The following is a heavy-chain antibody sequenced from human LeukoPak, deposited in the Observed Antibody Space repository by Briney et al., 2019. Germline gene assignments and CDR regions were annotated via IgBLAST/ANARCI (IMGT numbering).Heavy chain of an antibody. CDR3: ARHSTTVRFLEWSVPRYYYGMDV. J-gene: IGHJ6*02. CDR2: IIPIFGTA. CDR1: GGTFSSYA. V-gene: IGHV1-69*13. Sequence: ASVKVSCKASGGTFSSYAISWVRQAPGQGLEWMGGIIPIFGTANYAQKFQGRVTITADESTSTAYMELSSLRSEDTAMYYCARHSTTVRFLEWSVPRYYYGMDVWGQGTTVTVSS. D-gene: IGHD3-3*01.